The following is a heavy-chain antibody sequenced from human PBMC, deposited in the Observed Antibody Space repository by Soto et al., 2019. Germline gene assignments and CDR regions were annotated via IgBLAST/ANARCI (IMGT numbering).Heavy chain of an antibody. CDR1: GGTFSSYA. J-gene: IGHJ6*02. CDR2: IIPIFGTA. V-gene: IGHV1-69*13. CDR3: AKTKLGYCSSTSCYPDGMDV. Sequence: ASVKVSCKASGGTFSSYAISWVRQAPGQGLEWMGGIIPIFGTANYAQKFQGRVTITADESTSTAYMELSSLRSEDTAVYYCAKTKLGYCSSTSCYPDGMDVWGQGTTVTVSS. D-gene: IGHD2-2*01.